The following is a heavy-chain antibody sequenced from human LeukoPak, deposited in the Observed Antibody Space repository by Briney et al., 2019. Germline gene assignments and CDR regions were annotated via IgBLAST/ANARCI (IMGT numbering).Heavy chain of an antibody. J-gene: IGHJ4*02. D-gene: IGHD3-22*01. V-gene: IGHV1-18*01. CDR2: ISAYNGNT. Sequence: ASXXVSCKASGYTFTTYGLSWVRQAPGQGLEWMGWISAYNGNTNYAQKLQGRVTMTTDTSTSTAYMELRSLRSDDTAVYYCVREGGDSSGYYFLYWGLGTLVTVSS. CDR3: VREGGDSSGYYFLY. CDR1: GYTFTTYG.